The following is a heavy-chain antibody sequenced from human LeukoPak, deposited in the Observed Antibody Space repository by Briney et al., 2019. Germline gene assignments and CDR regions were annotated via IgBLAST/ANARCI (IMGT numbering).Heavy chain of an antibody. Sequence: QPGGSLRLSCAASGFTFSTSAMSWVRQAPGKGLEWVSAISGSGGSTYYADSVKGRFTISRDNSKNTLYLQMNSLRAEDTAVYYCAKDGQCSSTSCYTYDYWGQGTLVTVSS. CDR3: AKDGQCSSTSCYTYDY. CDR1: GFTFSTSA. CDR2: ISGSGGST. V-gene: IGHV3-23*01. D-gene: IGHD2-2*02. J-gene: IGHJ4*02.